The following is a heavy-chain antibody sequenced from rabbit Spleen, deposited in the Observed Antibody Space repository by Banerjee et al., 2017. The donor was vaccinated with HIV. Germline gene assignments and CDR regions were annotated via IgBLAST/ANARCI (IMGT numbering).Heavy chain of an antibody. D-gene: IGHD1-1*01. J-gene: IGHJ6*01. CDR2: IDTGSSGFT. CDR3: ARDTSTSFSSYGMDL. Sequence: EESGGDLVKPGASLTLTCIASGVSFSGDSYMCWVRQAPGKGLEWIVCIDTGSSGFTYYASWAKGRFTISKTSSTTVTLQMTSLIAADTATYFCARDTSTSFSSYGMDLWGPGTLVTVS. V-gene: IGHV1S40*01. CDR1: GVSFSGDSY.